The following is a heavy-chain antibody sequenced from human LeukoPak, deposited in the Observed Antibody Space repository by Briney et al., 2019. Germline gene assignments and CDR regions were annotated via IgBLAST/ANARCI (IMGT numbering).Heavy chain of an antibody. CDR3: ARTATYYMNSDGDYSDAWYFDL. J-gene: IGHJ2*01. CDR1: GGSISSGGYY. D-gene: IGHD2-21*01. V-gene: IGHV4-61*05. Sequence: PSETLSLTCTVSGGSISSGGYYWSWIRQPPGKGLEWIGEINHSGSTNYYPSLKSRVTISVDKSKNEFSLRLSSVTAADTAVYYCARTATYYMNSDGDYSDAWYFDLWGRGTLVTVSS. CDR2: INHSGST.